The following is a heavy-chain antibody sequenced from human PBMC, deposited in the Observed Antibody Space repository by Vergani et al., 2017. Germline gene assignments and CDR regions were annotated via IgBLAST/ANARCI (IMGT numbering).Heavy chain of an antibody. CDR1: GGSISRGSYY. V-gene: IGHV4-61*02. CDR3: ARDRISPGYCSSTSCYTGAEYFQH. D-gene: IGHD2-2*02. J-gene: IGHJ1*01. Sequence: QVQLQESGPGLVKPSQTLSLTCTVSGGSISRGSYYWSWIRQPAGKGLEWIGRIYTSGSTNYNPSLKSRVTMSVDTSKNQFSLKLSSVTAADTAVYYCARDRISPGYCSSTSCYTGAEYFQHWGQGTLVTVSS. CDR2: IYTSGST.